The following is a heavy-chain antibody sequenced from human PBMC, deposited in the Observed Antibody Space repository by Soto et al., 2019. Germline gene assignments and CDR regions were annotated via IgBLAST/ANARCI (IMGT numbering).Heavy chain of an antibody. CDR1: GYTLTELS. J-gene: IGHJ3*01. V-gene: IGHV1-24*01. Sequence: ASVKVSCKVSGYTLTELSMHWVRQAPGKGLEWMGGFDPEDGETIYAQKFQGRVTMTEDTSTDTAYMELSSLRSEDTAEYYCAKVPLERYCSGGSRYYAFDVGGQGTMVTASS. CDR3: AKVPLERYCSGGSRYYAFDV. D-gene: IGHD2-15*01. CDR2: FDPEDGET.